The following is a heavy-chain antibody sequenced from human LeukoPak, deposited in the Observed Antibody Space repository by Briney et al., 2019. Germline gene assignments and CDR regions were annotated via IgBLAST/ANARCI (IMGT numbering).Heavy chain of an antibody. CDR1: GGSISSYY. CDR3: ARVGYDYVWGSPTYFDY. Sequence: PSETLSLTCTVSGGSISSYYWSWIRRPPGKGLEWIGYIYYSGSTNYNPSLKSRVTISVDTSKNQFSLKLSSVTAADTAVYYCARVGYDYVWGSPTYFDYWGQGTLVTVSS. CDR2: IYYSGST. J-gene: IGHJ4*02. D-gene: IGHD3-16*01. V-gene: IGHV4-59*01.